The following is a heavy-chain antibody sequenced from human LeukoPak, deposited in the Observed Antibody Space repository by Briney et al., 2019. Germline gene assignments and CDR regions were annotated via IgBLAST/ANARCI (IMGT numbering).Heavy chain of an antibody. CDR2: ISYDGSNK. D-gene: IGHD3-16*02. CDR3: ARAGEVWGSYRYVWLDY. CDR1: GFTFSSYG. Sequence: PGRSLRLSCAASGFTFSSYGMHWVRQAPGKGLEWVAVISYDGSNKYYADSVKGRFTISRDNSKNTLYLQMNSLRAEDTAVYYCARAGEVWGSYRYVWLDYWGQGTLVTVSS. J-gene: IGHJ4*02. V-gene: IGHV3-30*03.